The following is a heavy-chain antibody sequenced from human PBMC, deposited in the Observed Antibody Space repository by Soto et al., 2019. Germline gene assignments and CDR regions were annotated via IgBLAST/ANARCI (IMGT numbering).Heavy chain of an antibody. CDR1: GGSFSGYY. J-gene: IGHJ4*02. Sequence: PSETLSLTCAVYGGSFSGYYWSWIRQPPGKGLEWIGEINHSGSTNYNPSLKSRVTISVDTSKNQFSLKLSSVTAADTAVYYCARLSNYYDSSGYTFDYWGQGTLVTVSS. D-gene: IGHD3-22*01. CDR3: ARLSNYYDSSGYTFDY. V-gene: IGHV4-34*01. CDR2: INHSGST.